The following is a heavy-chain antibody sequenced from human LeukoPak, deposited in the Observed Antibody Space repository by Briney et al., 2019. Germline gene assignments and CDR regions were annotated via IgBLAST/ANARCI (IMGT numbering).Heavy chain of an antibody. CDR3: VAHRVGAWFG. J-gene: IGHJ4*02. V-gene: IGHV7-4-1*02. Sequence: ASVKVSCKASGYTFTSYALSWVRQPPGQGLEGMGWINTNTGNPMYAQGFTGRFVFSLDTSVSTAYLQISSLNAEDTAVYYCVAHRVGAWFGWGQGTLVTVSS. CDR2: INTNTGNP. CDR1: GYTFTSYA. D-gene: IGHD3-16*01.